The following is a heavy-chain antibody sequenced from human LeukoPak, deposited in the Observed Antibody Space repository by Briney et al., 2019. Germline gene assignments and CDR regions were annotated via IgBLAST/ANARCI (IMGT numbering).Heavy chain of an antibody. D-gene: IGHD6-25*01. CDR1: GGSISSYY. Sequence: PSETLSLTCSVSGGSISSYYWSWIRQPPGKGLECIGYIYNSGSTNYNPSLKSRVSISVDTSKNQFSLKLSSVTAADTAVYYCARSAIDAFDIWGQGTMVTVSS. CDR3: ARSAIDAFDI. CDR2: IYNSGST. J-gene: IGHJ3*02. V-gene: IGHV4-59*08.